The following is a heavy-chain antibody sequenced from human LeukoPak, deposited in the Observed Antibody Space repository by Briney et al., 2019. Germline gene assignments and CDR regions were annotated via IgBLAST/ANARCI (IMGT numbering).Heavy chain of an antibody. CDR1: GFTFSSYA. CDR2: IKQDGSEK. D-gene: IGHD5-18*01. J-gene: IGHJ3*02. Sequence: GGSLRLSCAASGFTFSSYAMSWVRQAPGKGLEWVANIKQDGSEKYYVDSVKGRFTISRDNAKNSLYLQMNSLRAEDTAVYYCARRKSYGRIDAFDIWGQGTMVTVSS. V-gene: IGHV3-7*01. CDR3: ARRKSYGRIDAFDI.